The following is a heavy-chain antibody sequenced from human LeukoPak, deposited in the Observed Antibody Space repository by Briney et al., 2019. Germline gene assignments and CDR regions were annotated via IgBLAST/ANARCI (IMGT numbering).Heavy chain of an antibody. CDR2: INSDGSST. CDR3: AKDIAAAVFDY. CDR1: GFTFSSYW. Sequence: PGGSLRLSCAASGFTFSSYWMHWVRQAPGKGLVWVSRINSDGSSTSYADSVKGRFTISRDNAKNTLYLQTNSLRAEDTAVYYCAKDIAAAVFDYWGQGTLVTVSS. J-gene: IGHJ4*02. V-gene: IGHV3-74*01. D-gene: IGHD6-13*01.